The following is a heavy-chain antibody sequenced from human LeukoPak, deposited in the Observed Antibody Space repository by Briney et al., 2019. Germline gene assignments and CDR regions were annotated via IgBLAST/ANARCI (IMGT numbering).Heavy chain of an antibody. D-gene: IGHD3-10*01. Sequence: GWSLRLSCAASGFTFSRYAMSWVGQAPGKELEWVSAISDNGGSTYYAYSVKGRFTISRDNSKNTLYLQMSSLRAEDTAVYYCAKPQHPFGELLSVYWGQGTLVNVSS. V-gene: IGHV3-23*01. CDR2: ISDNGGST. CDR1: GFTFSRYA. CDR3: AKPQHPFGELLSVY. J-gene: IGHJ4*02.